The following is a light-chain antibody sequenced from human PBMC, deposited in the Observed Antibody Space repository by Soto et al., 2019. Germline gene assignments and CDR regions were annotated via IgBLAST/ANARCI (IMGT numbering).Light chain of an antibody. CDR3: HQYNRFPRK. CDR2: KAS. J-gene: IGKJ1*01. CDR1: QSLSIW. V-gene: IGKV1-5*03. Sequence: DIQMTQSPSTLSASIGDRVTITCLASQSLSIWLAWYQQKPGKAPKLLIYKASTLQSGVPSRFRGSGSATEFTLTISSLQPDDFATYYCHQYNRFPRKFGQRTKVDI.